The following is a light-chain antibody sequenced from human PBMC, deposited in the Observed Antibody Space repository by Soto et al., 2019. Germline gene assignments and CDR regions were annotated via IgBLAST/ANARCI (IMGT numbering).Light chain of an antibody. J-gene: IGKJ3*01. V-gene: IGKV3-15*01. CDR2: ETS. CDR3: QQYNNWPPFT. Sequence: EIVMTQSPGTLSVSPGERVTLSCRASQNIRSNLAWYQQKPGQAPRLLIYETSIRAPGIPARFSGRGSGTEFTLTISSLQSEDFAVYHCQQYNNWPPFTFGPGTKVDIK. CDR1: QNIRSN.